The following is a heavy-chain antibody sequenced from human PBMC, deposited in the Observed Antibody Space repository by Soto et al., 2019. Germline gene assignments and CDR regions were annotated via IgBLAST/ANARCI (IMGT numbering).Heavy chain of an antibody. J-gene: IGHJ6*02. CDR3: AKDRFCSVTTDGYYYYYGMDV. Sequence: EVQLVESGGGLVQPGRSLRLSCAASGFTFDDCAMHWVRQAPGKGLEWVSGISWNSGSKGYADSVKGRFTISRDNAKNSLYLQMNSLTAEDTALYYCAKDRFCSVTTDGYYYYYGMDVWGQGTTVTVSS. D-gene: IGHD4-17*01. V-gene: IGHV3-9*01. CDR2: ISWNSGSK. CDR1: GFTFDDCA.